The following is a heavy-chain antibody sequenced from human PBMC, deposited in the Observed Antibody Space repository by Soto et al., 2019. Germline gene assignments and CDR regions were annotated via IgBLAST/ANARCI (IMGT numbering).Heavy chain of an antibody. Sequence: QVQLQESGPGLVKPSETVSLTCAVSGDSISSDYCMWIRQPPGKGLESIGYLYYGRSANYNPSLKSRVTLSVDTSTNQCSLTLSSMTAADTAVYYCALRSMAVVPEYWGQGTLVTVSS. J-gene: IGHJ4*02. V-gene: IGHV4-59*01. CDR3: ALRSMAVVPEY. CDR1: GDSISSDY. D-gene: IGHD3-22*01. CDR2: LYYGRSA.